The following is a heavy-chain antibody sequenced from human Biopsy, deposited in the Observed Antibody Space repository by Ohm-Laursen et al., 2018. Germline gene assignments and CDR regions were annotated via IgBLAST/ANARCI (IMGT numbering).Heavy chain of an antibody. Sequence: GASVKASCKVSGYTFTSYDISWVRQAPGQGLEWMGWISPYNDKTSYPPKLQDRVTMTADTSTNTAHMELRSLRSDDTAVYYCARVFCTSTSCYGLLDNWGQGTVVTVSS. CDR1: GYTFTSYD. CDR2: ISPYNDKT. V-gene: IGHV1-18*01. CDR3: ARVFCTSTSCYGLLDN. J-gene: IGHJ4*02. D-gene: IGHD2-2*01.